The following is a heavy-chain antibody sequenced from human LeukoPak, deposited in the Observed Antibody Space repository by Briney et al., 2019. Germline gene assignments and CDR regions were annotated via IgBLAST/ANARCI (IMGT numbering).Heavy chain of an antibody. CDR1: GFTFSSYW. J-gene: IGHJ4*02. V-gene: IGHV3-74*01. CDR2: MNSDGSTI. Sequence: PGGSPRLSCAASGFTFSSYWMHWVRQVPGKGPVWVSRMNSDGSTINYANSVKGRFIISRDNAKNTLYLQMNGLRDEDTAVYYCARAGSYRFDYWGLGTLVSVSS. CDR3: ARAGSYRFDY. D-gene: IGHD3-16*02.